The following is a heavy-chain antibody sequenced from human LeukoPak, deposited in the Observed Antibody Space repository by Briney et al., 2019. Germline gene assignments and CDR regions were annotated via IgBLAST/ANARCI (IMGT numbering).Heavy chain of an antibody. CDR1: GYTFTGYY. Sequence: GASVKVSCKASGYTFTGYYMHWVRQAPGQGLEWMGWINPNSGGTNYAQKFRGRVTMTRDTSISTAYMELSRLRSDGTAVYYCARDRFVVVTAGIINWGQGTLVTASS. D-gene: IGHD6-13*01. V-gene: IGHV1-2*02. CDR2: INPNSGGT. J-gene: IGHJ4*02. CDR3: ARDRFVVVTAGIIN.